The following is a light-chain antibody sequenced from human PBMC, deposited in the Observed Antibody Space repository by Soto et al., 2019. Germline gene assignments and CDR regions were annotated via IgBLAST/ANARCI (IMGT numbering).Light chain of an antibody. Sequence: QSALTQPPSASGTPGQSVTISCSGSSSNIGSKTVNWYQQLPGTAPKLLIYSNNQRPSGVPDRFSGSKSGTSASLAISGLQSEDEADYYCAAWDDSLNGVVFGGGTKLTVL. J-gene: IGLJ2*01. V-gene: IGLV1-44*01. CDR1: SSNIGSKT. CDR3: AAWDDSLNGVV. CDR2: SNN.